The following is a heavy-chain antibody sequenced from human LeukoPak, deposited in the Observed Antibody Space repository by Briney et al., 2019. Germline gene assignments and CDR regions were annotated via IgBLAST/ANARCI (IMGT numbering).Heavy chain of an antibody. CDR3: AKDWGSTWHYDSSGYFSGGY. CDR2: ISTYNANT. V-gene: IGHV1-18*01. J-gene: IGHJ4*02. D-gene: IGHD3-22*01. Sequence: ASVKVSCKASGYTFTNYAINWVRQAPGQGLEWMGWISTYNANTNYAQKFQGRVTMTTDTSTNTAYMELRSLGSDDTAVYYCAKDWGSTWHYDSSGYFSGGYWGQGTLVTVSS. CDR1: GYTFTNYA.